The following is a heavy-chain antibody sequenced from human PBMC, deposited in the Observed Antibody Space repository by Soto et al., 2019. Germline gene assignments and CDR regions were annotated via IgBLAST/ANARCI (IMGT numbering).Heavy chain of an antibody. J-gene: IGHJ5*02. V-gene: IGHV3-33*01. CDR2: IWYDGSNK. Sequence: QVQLVESGGGVVQPGRSLRLSCAASGFTFSSYGMHWVRQAPGKGLEWVAVIWYDGSNKYYADSVKGRFTISRDNSKNTLYLQMNSLRAEDTAVYYCARENVIAAAGTPYNWFDPWGQGTLVTVSS. CDR3: ARENVIAAAGTPYNWFDP. D-gene: IGHD6-13*01. CDR1: GFTFSSYG.